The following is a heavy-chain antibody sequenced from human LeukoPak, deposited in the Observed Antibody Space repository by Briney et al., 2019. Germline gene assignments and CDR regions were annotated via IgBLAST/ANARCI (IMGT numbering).Heavy chain of an antibody. CDR2: ISYDGSNK. Sequence: PGGSLRLSCAASGFTFSSYGMHWVRQAPGKGLEWVAVISYDGSNKYYADSVKGRFTISRDNSKNTLYLQMNSLRAEDTAVYYCAKDDGPGFDYWGQGTLVTVSS. CDR3: AKDDGPGFDY. V-gene: IGHV3-30*18. D-gene: IGHD7-27*01. CDR1: GFTFSSYG. J-gene: IGHJ4*02.